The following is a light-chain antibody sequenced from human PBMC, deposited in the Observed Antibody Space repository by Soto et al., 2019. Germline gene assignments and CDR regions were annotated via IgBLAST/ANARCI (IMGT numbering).Light chain of an antibody. CDR2: GNS. J-gene: IGLJ3*02. CDR3: QSYDSSLSGYG. Sequence: QSALTQPPSVSGAPGQRVTISCTGSSSNIGAGYDVHWYQQLPGTAPKLLIYGNSNRPSGVPDRFSGSKSGTSASLAITGLQAEDEADYYCQSYDSSLSGYGFGGGTKVTVL. CDR1: SSNIGAGYD. V-gene: IGLV1-40*01.